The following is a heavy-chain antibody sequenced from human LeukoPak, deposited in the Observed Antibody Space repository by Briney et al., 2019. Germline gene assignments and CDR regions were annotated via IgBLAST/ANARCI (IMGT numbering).Heavy chain of an antibody. V-gene: IGHV4-4*07. Sequence: SETLSLTCTVSGGSIIGNYWSWIRQSAGTGLEWIGRIYGSGITDYNPSLKSRVTMSLDTSRKQFSLRLTSVTAADTAVYYCARLKFYDSTGYSPGYYMDVWGKGTTVSVFS. D-gene: IGHD3-22*01. CDR2: IYGSGIT. J-gene: IGHJ6*03. CDR1: GGSIIGNY. CDR3: ARLKFYDSTGYSPGYYMDV.